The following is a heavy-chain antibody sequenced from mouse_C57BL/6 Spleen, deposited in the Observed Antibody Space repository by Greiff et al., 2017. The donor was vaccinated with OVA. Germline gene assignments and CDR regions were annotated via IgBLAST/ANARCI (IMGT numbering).Heavy chain of an antibody. Sequence: DVMLVESGGGLVKPGGSLKLSCAASGFTFSSYAMSWVRQTPEKRLEWVATISDGGSYTYYPDNVKGRFTISRDNAKNNLYLQMSHLKSEDTAMYYCARDHHYGSSYDAMDYWGQGTSVTVSS. CDR1: GFTFSSYA. CDR3: ARDHHYGSSYDAMDY. CDR2: ISDGGSYT. D-gene: IGHD1-1*01. V-gene: IGHV5-4*01. J-gene: IGHJ4*01.